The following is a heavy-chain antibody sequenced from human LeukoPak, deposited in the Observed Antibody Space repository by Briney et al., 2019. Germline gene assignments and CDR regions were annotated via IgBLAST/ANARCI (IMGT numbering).Heavy chain of an antibody. V-gene: IGHV3-74*01. CDR1: GFTFSSNW. CDR2: SNEDGSTT. CDR3: VRDLGGRSGH. D-gene: IGHD1-26*01. Sequence: GGSLRLSCAASGFTFSSNWMHWVRQAPGKGLVWVSRSNEDGSTTNYADSVKGRFTISRDNAKNTLYLQMNSLTAEDAAVYYCVRDLGGRSGHWGQGTLVTVSS. J-gene: IGHJ4*02.